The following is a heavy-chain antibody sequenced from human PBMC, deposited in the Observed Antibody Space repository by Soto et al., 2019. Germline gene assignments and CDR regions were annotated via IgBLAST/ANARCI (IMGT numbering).Heavy chain of an antibody. CDR2: LDAEDGET. CDR3: ATLPRTIERTPAAIWSFDS. V-gene: IGHV1-24*01. CDR1: GYSLSDLS. J-gene: IGHJ4*02. D-gene: IGHD2-2*01. Sequence: VKVSCKVSGYSLSDLSIHWVRQAPGKGLEWMGGLDAEDGETIYAQKLQGRGTMTEDTSTDTAYMELSSLTSEDTAMYYCATLPRTIERTPAAIWSFDSWGQGTLVTVSS.